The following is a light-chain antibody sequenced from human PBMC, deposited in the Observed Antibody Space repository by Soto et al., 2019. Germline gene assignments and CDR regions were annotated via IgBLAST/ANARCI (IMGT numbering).Light chain of an antibody. Sequence: QSALTQPRSVSGSPGQSVTLSCAGTSSNVGGYNYVSWYQQYPGKAPRLMIYAVTERPSGVPDRFSGSKSGNTASLTISGLQAEDEADYYCVLYMGSGIWVFGGGTKLTVL. V-gene: IGLV2-11*01. CDR3: VLYMGSGIWV. CDR2: AVT. J-gene: IGLJ3*02. CDR1: SSNVGGYNY.